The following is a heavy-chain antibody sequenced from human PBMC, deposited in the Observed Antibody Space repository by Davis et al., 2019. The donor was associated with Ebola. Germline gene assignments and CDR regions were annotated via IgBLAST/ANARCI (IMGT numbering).Heavy chain of an antibody. CDR1: GSSFRTYW. J-gene: IGHJ4*02. V-gene: IGHV5-51*01. Sequence: PGGSLRLSCKGSGSSFRTYWIAWVRQTPAKGLEWMGIIYAGDSDTRYSPSFEGQVTISVDRSISTAYLQWSSLKASDIAMYYCARQERLYGSSDYWGQGTLVTVSS. CDR3: ARQERLYGSSDY. D-gene: IGHD2/OR15-2a*01. CDR2: IYAGDSDT.